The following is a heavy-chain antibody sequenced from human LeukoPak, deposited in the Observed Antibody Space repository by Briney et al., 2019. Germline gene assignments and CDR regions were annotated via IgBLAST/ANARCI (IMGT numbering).Heavy chain of an antibody. D-gene: IGHD6-13*01. Sequence: GGSLRLSCAASGFTFSSYAMSWVRQAPGKGLEWVSAISGSGGSTYYADSVKGRFTISRDNSKNTLYLQMNSLRAEDTAVYYCAIRYGSPEVDYYYYMDVWGKGTTVTVSS. V-gene: IGHV3-23*01. CDR3: AIRYGSPEVDYYYYMDV. J-gene: IGHJ6*03. CDR2: ISGSGGST. CDR1: GFTFSSYA.